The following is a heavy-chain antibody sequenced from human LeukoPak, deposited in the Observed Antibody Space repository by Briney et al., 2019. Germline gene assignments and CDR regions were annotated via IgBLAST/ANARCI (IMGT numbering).Heavy chain of an antibody. V-gene: IGHV1-2*02. CDR2: ISPNSGGT. Sequence: ASVKVSCKASGYTFTGYYMHWVRQAPGQGLEWMGWISPNSGGTNYAQNFKGRVTMTRDTSISTAYLELNSLTSDDTAVYYCARDLPKTGYVGASDIWGQGTMVTVSS. J-gene: IGHJ3*02. D-gene: IGHD5-12*01. CDR1: GYTFTGYY. CDR3: ARDLPKTGYVGASDI.